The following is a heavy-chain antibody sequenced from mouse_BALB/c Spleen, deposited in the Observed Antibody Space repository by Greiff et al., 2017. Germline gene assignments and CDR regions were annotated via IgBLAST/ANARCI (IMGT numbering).Heavy chain of an antibody. Sequence: EVKVVESGGGLVKPGGSLKLSCAASGFTFSSYAMSWVRQSPEKRLEWVAEISSGGSYTYYPDTVTGRFTISRDNAKNTLYLEMSSLRSEDTAMYYCAREEDYRYERYFDVWGAGTTVTVSS. CDR3: AREEDYRYERYFDV. CDR1: GFTFSSYA. D-gene: IGHD2-14*01. J-gene: IGHJ1*01. CDR2: ISSGGSYT. V-gene: IGHV5-9-4*01.